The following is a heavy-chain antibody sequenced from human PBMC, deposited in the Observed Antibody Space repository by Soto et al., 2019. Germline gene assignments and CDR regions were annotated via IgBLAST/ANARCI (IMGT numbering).Heavy chain of an antibody. D-gene: IGHD2-2*01. CDR1: GFTFSSYA. Sequence: GGSLRLSCAASGFTFSSYAMSWVRQAPGKGLEWVSAISGSGGSTYYADSVKGRFTISRDSSKNTLYLQMNSLRAEDTAVYYCAKGDIARSGRYCSSTSCPVDYWGQGTLVTVSS. V-gene: IGHV3-23*01. J-gene: IGHJ4*02. CDR3: AKGDIARSGRYCSSTSCPVDY. CDR2: ISGSGGST.